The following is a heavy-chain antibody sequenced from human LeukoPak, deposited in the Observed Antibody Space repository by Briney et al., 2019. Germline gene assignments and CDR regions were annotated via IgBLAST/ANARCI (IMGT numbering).Heavy chain of an antibody. CDR3: ARDSGVDTAMVDFDY. CDR1: GFTFSSYG. Sequence: PGRSLRLSCAASGFTFSSYGMHWVCQAPGKGLEWVAVIWYDGSNKYYADSVKGQFTISRDNSKNTLYLQMNSLRAEDTAVYYCARDSGVDTAMVDFDYWGQGTLVTVSS. V-gene: IGHV3-33*01. D-gene: IGHD5-18*01. CDR2: IWYDGSNK. J-gene: IGHJ4*02.